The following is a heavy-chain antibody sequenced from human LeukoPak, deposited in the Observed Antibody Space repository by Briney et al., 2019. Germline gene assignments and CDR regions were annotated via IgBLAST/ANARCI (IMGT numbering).Heavy chain of an antibody. J-gene: IGHJ4*02. CDR2: MNAKTGAT. V-gene: IGHV1-2*02. CDR1: GYTFTNYY. D-gene: IGHD1-26*01. Sequence: VASVKVSCKTSGYTFTNYYIHWVRQAPGHGLEWLGWMNAKTGATSSAQKFPGRFTMTRDTSIGTASMEFNSLTSDDTAVYYCARQSGTYWGLDYWGQGTLVTVSS. CDR3: ARQSGTYWGLDY.